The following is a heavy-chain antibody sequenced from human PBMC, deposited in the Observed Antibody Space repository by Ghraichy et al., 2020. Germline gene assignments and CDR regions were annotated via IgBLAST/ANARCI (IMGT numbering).Heavy chain of an antibody. CDR2: ISSSSSNV. CDR1: GFTFSSYS. CDR3: AREYYHNGWGFGMDV. J-gene: IGHJ6*02. Sequence: LSLTCAASGFTFSSYSMNWVRQAPGKGLEWLSSISSSSSNVYYGDSVKGRFTISRDNAKNSLYLQMISLRAEDMAVYYCAREYYHNGWGFGMDVWGQGTTVTVSS. D-gene: IGHD3-9*01. V-gene: IGHV3-21*01.